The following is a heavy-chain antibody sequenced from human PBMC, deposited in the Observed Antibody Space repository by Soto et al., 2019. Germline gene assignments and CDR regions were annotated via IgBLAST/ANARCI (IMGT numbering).Heavy chain of an antibody. CDR3: AREKWMVRGVILNWFDP. CDR1: GGSISSGGYY. D-gene: IGHD3-10*01. CDR2: IYYSGST. V-gene: IGHV4-31*03. J-gene: IGHJ5*02. Sequence: SETLSLTCTVSGGSISSGGYYWSWIRQHPGKGLEWIGYIYYSGSTYYNPSLKSRVTISVDTSKNQFSLKLSSVTAADTAVYYCAREKWMVRGVILNWFDPWGQGTLVTVSS.